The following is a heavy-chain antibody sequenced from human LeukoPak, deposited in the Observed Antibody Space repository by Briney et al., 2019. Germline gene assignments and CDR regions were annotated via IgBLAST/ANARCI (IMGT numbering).Heavy chain of an antibody. CDR2: IFYTGTT. J-gene: IGHJ6*03. Sequence: SETLSLTCTVSGASISSYYWSWIRQPPGEGLEWIAYIFYTGTTNYNPSLKSRVTISVDTSKNQFSLKLSSVTAADTAVYYCAKSYGDYGVYYYYYYMDVWGKGTTVTVSS. CDR1: GASISSYY. D-gene: IGHD4-17*01. V-gene: IGHV4-59*01. CDR3: AKSYGDYGVYYYYYYMDV.